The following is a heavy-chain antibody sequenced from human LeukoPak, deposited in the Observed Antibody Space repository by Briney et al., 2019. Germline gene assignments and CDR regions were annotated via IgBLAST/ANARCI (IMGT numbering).Heavy chain of an antibody. Sequence: KPSETLSLTCALSGGSISSSSYYWDWLRQPPGKGLEWIGTMYYSGSTYYNPSLKSRVTISVDTSKNQFSLRLSSVTAADTAVYYCARHEGRYYYDSSGYYPLIDAFHIWGQGTMVTVSS. CDR2: MYYSGST. V-gene: IGHV4-39*01. CDR3: ARHEGRYYYDSSGYYPLIDAFHI. J-gene: IGHJ3*02. CDR1: GGSISSSSYY. D-gene: IGHD3-22*01.